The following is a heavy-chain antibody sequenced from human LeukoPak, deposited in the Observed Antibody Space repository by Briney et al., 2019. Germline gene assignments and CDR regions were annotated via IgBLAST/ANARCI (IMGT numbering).Heavy chain of an antibody. J-gene: IGHJ4*02. CDR1: GFTFSSYG. CDR3: AIEYCSGGSCYQLVDY. D-gene: IGHD2-15*01. V-gene: IGHV3-21*01. Sequence: GGSLRLSCAASGFTFSSYGMHWVRQAPGKGLEWVSSISSSSSYIYYADSVKGRFTISRDNAKNSLYLQTNSLRAEDTAVYYCAIEYCSGGSCYQLVDYWGQGTLVTVSS. CDR2: ISSSSSYI.